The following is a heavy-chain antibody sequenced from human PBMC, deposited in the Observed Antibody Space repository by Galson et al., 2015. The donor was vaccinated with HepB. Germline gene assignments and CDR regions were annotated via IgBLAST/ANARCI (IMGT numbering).Heavy chain of an antibody. J-gene: IGHJ4*02. V-gene: IGHV7-4-1*02. D-gene: IGHD6-19*01. CDR1: GYTFTSYY. CDR3: ARVPPRGGWTV. Sequence: SVKVSCKASGYTFTSYYMHWVRQAPGQGLEWMGWINTNTGNPTYAQGFTGRFVFSLDTSVSTAYLQISSLKAEDTAVYYCARVPPRGGWTVWGQGTLVTVSS. CDR2: INTNTGNP.